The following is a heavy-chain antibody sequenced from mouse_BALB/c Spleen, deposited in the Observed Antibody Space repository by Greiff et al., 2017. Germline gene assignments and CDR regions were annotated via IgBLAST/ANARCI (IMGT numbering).Heavy chain of an antibody. Sequence: VQLQQPGAELVKPGASVKLSCKASGYTFTSYWMHWVKQRPGQGLEWIGEINPSNGRTNYNEKFKSKATLTVDKSSSTAYMQLSSLTSEDSAVYYCARGDSNYYGSESGYFDYWGQGTTLTVSS. CDR1: GYTFTSYW. D-gene: IGHD1-1*01. V-gene: IGHV1S81*02. J-gene: IGHJ2*01. CDR2: INPSNGRT. CDR3: ARGDSNYYGSESGYFDY.